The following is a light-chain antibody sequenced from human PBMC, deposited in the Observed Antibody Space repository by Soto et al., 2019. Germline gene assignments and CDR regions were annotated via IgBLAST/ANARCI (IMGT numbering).Light chain of an antibody. J-gene: IGKJ5*01. CDR1: QSVRSY. V-gene: IGKV3-11*01. CDR3: QQRSSWPRIT. CDR2: DAS. Sequence: ESMLTQSPATLSLSPGERATLSCRASQSVRSYLACYQQKPGQAPRLLIYDASNRAPGIPARFSGSGSGTDFTLTIRSLEPDDFAVYYCQQRSSWPRITFGQGTRREIK.